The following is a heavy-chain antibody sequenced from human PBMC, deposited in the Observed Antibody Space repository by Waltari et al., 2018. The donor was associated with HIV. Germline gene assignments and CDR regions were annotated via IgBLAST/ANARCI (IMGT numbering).Heavy chain of an antibody. CDR2: INPNNVDT. J-gene: IGHJ6*02. Sequence: QVKLVQSGAAVKKPGASVKVSCKTSGYIFSGHSIHWVRQVPGQGLEWMVCINPNNVDTNCAQNYRGSVSLTRDTSVSTAYMEVGNLRSDDTAVYYCARDFGYCDSSTCYTDYAMDVWGQGTTVTVSS. CDR1: GYIFSGHS. CDR3: ARDFGYCDSSTCYTDYAMDV. V-gene: IGHV1-2*02. D-gene: IGHD2-2*03.